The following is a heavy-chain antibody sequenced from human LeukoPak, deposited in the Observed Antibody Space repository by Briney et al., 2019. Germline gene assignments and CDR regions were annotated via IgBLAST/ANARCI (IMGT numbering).Heavy chain of an antibody. V-gene: IGHV3-33*06. CDR1: GFTFSSYG. Sequence: QAGGSLRLSCAASGFTFSSYGMHWVRQAPGKGLEWVAVIRYDGSNKYYADSVKGRFTISRDNSKNTLYLQTNSLRAEDTAVYYCAKENYDWGQGTLVTVSS. CDR2: IRYDGSNK. D-gene: IGHD1-7*01. J-gene: IGHJ4*02. CDR3: AKENYD.